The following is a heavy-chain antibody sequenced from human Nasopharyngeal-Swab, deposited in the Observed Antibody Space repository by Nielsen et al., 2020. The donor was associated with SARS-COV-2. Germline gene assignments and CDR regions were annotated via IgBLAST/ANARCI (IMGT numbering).Heavy chain of an antibody. Sequence: SETLSLTCTVSGGSISSSSYYWGWICQPPGKGLEWIGGIYYSGSTYYNPSLKSRVTISVDTSKNQFSLKLSSVTAADTAVYYCVGSSWYGDYYYYYGMDVWGQGTTVTVSS. D-gene: IGHD6-13*01. CDR2: IYYSGST. V-gene: IGHV4-39*07. CDR1: GGSISSSSYY. CDR3: VGSSWYGDYYYYYGMDV. J-gene: IGHJ6*02.